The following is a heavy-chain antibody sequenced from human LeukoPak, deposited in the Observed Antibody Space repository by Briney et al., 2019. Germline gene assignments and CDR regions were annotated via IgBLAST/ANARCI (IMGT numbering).Heavy chain of an antibody. D-gene: IGHD6-19*01. J-gene: IGHJ4*02. V-gene: IGHV4-59*01. CDR2: IYYSGST. CDR1: GGSLSSYY. CDR3: ARSKQWLVKFDY. Sequence: SETLSLTCTVSGGSLSSYYWSWLRQPPGKGLEWIGYIYYSGSTNYNPSLKSRVTISVDTSKNQFSLKLSSVTAADTAVYYCARSKQWLVKFDYWGQGTLVTVSS.